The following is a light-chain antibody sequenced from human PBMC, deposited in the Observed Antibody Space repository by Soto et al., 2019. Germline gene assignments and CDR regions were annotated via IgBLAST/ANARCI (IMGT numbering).Light chain of an antibody. Sequence: DIEMTQFPSALSASVGDRVTITCRASQNVNNWLAWYQHKPGKAPQLLIYDASVLENGVPSRFSGSGAGTEFTLAISGLQSYYFATYYCQQYNPYWTFGPGTKVDIK. J-gene: IGKJ1*01. CDR3: QQYNPYWT. V-gene: IGKV1-5*01. CDR2: DAS. CDR1: QNVNNW.